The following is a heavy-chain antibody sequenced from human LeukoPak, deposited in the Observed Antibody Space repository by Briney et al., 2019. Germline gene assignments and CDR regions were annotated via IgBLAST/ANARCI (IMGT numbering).Heavy chain of an antibody. V-gene: IGHV3-74*01. D-gene: IGHD2/OR15-2a*01. Sequence: GGSLRLSCAASGFTFSSYWIHWVRQAPGKGLVWVSRINTDGSYTSYADFVKGRFTISRDNAKNTLYLQMNSLRAEDTAVYYCARVGTTSNFYYYYGMDVWGQGTTVTVSS. CDR1: GFTFSSYW. CDR2: INTDGSYT. CDR3: ARVGTTSNFYYYYGMDV. J-gene: IGHJ6*02.